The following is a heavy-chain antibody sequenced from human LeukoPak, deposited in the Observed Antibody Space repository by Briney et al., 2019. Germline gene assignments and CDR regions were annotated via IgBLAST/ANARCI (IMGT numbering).Heavy chain of an antibody. CDR3: ARDQETTHYFDY. V-gene: IGHV3-11*04. J-gene: IGHJ4*02. CDR2: ISSSGSTI. Sequence: PGGSLRLSCAASGFTFSDYYMSWIRQAPGKGLEWVSYISSSGSTIYYADSVKGRFTISGDNAKNSLYLQMNSLRAEDTAVYYCARDQETTHYFDYWGQGTLVTVSS. D-gene: IGHD4-17*01. CDR1: GFTFSDYY.